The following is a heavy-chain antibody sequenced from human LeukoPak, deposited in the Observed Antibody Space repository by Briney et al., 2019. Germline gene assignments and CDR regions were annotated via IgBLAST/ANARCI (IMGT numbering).Heavy chain of an antibody. J-gene: IGHJ4*02. V-gene: IGHV3-33*01. CDR2: IWFDGSNS. CDR3: AREATGTGVDDY. Sequence: PGGSLRLSCAASGFRFSNYCMQWVRQAPGKGLEWVAIIWFDGSNSYHADSVEGRFTISRDNSKNTLYLQMNSLRAEDTAVYYCAREATGTGVDDYWGQGTLVTVSS. D-gene: IGHD3-3*01. CDR1: GFRFSNYC.